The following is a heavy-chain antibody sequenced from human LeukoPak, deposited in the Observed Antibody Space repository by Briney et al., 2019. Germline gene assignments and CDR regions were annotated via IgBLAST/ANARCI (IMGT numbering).Heavy chain of an antibody. CDR1: GFIFSHYG. J-gene: IGHJ4*01. CDR3: ARDAQRGFDYSNSLEY. Sequence: PGGSLRLSCAASGFIFSHYGMHWVRQAPGKGLEWVAVIWSDGSNRFYAGSVKGRFTISRDNSQNTLFLQMNSLRAEDTAMYYCARDAQRGFDYSNSLEYWGHGTLVTASS. CDR2: IWSDGSNR. V-gene: IGHV3-33*01. D-gene: IGHD4-11*01.